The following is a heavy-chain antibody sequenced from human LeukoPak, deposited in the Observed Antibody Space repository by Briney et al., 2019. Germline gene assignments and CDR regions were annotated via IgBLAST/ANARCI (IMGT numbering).Heavy chain of an antibody. CDR1: GFTFSTYP. V-gene: IGHV3-23*01. Sequence: GGSLRLSCAASGFTFSTYPMNWVRQAPGQGLEWVSAISGSGGDTYYADSVKGRSTISRDNSKNTVYLQMNSLRAEDTAVYYCAKDLFSGSYSFYFYGLDLWGLGTTVTVSS. CDR2: ISGSGGDT. CDR3: AKDLFSGSYSFYFYGLDL. J-gene: IGHJ6*02. D-gene: IGHD3-10*01.